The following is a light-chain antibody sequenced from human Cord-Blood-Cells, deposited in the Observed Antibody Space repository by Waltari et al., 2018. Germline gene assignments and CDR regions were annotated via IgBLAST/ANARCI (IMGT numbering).Light chain of an antibody. V-gene: IGLV2-11*01. Sequence: QSALTQPRSVSGSPGQSVTISCTGTSSAVGGYNYVSWYQQDPGKAPKHMLYDVSKRPAGVPNRFSGSTAGNTASLTICGRQAEDETDYYCCSYAGSYTFAYVFGTRTKVT. CDR3: CSYAGSYTFAYV. CDR2: DVS. J-gene: IGLJ1*01. CDR1: SSAVGGYNY.